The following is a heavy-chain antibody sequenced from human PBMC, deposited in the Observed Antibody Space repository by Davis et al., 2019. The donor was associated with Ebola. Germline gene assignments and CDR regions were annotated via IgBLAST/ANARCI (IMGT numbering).Heavy chain of an antibody. J-gene: IGHJ4*02. CDR1: GFTFSSYE. Sequence: GGSLRLSCAASGFTFSSYEMNWVRQAPGKGLEWVSYISSSGSSIYYADSVKGRFTISRDNAKNSLYLQMNSLRAEDTAVYYCARDYPHDHAWGQGTLVTVSS. CDR3: ARDYPHDHA. V-gene: IGHV3-48*03. CDR2: ISSSGSSI. D-gene: IGHD1-1*01.